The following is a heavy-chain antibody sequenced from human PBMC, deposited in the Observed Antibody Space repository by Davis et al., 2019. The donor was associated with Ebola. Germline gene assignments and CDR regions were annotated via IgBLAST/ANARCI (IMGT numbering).Heavy chain of an antibody. CDR2: ISAYNGNT. J-gene: IGHJ6*02. V-gene: IGHV1-18*01. D-gene: IGHD4-17*01. Sequence: AASVKVSCKASGYTFTSYGISWVRQAPGQGLEWMGWISAYNGNTNYAQKLQGRVTMTTDTSTSTAYMELRSLRSDDTAVYYCARDVAFYGDSYYYYYGMDVWGQGTTVTVSS. CDR3: ARDVAFYGDSYYYYYGMDV. CDR1: GYTFTSYG.